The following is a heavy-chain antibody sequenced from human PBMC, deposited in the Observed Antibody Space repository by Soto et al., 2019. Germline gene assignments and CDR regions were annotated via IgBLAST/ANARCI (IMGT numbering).Heavy chain of an antibody. J-gene: IGHJ6*02. Sequence: GGSLRLSCAGSGFMFSSFAMTWVRQAPGKGLEWVSTTRSNGEHTYYADSVKGRFTVSRDNSKNTLFLEMSSLRAEDSAIYYCAKDSKSVSVSAARVYGMGVWGQGTTVTVSS. V-gene: IGHV3-23*01. CDR3: AKDSKSVSVSAARVYGMGV. D-gene: IGHD2-2*01. CDR1: GFMFSSFA. CDR2: TRSNGEHT.